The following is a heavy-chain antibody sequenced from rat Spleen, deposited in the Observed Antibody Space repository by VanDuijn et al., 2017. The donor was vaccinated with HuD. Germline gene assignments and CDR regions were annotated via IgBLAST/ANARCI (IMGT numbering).Heavy chain of an antibody. Sequence: EVQLVESGGGLVQPGRSMKLSCAASGFTFNNYYMAWVRQAPTKGLEWVATIDYDGSSTYSRDSVKGRFTISRDNAKTTLFLQMDSLRSEDTATYYCARPNYPGFNYFDYWGQGVMVTVSS. J-gene: IGHJ2*01. CDR1: GFTFNNYY. D-gene: IGHD1-4*01. V-gene: IGHV5-29*01. CDR3: ARPNYPGFNYFDY. CDR2: IDYDGSST.